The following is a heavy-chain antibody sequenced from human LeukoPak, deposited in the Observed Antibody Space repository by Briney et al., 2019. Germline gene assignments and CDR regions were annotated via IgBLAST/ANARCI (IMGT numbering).Heavy chain of an antibody. D-gene: IGHD5-18*01. CDR3: ASRGAMVEWYYYYMDV. V-gene: IGHV3-23*01. CDR1: GFTFSSYA. J-gene: IGHJ6*03. Sequence: LAGGSLRLSCAASGFTFSSYAMSWVRQAPGKGLEWVSAISGSGGSTYYADSVKGRFTISRDNSKNTLYLQMNSLRAEDTAVYYCASRGAMVEWYYYYMDVWGKGTTVTVSS. CDR2: ISGSGGST.